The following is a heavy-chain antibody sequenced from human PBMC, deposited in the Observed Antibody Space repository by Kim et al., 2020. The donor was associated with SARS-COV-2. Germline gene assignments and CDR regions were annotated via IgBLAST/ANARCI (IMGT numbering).Heavy chain of an antibody. D-gene: IGHD3-10*01. Sequence: SETLSLTCAVYGGSFSGYYWSWIRQPPGKGLEWIGEINHSGSTNYNPSLKSRVTISVDTSKNQFSLKLSSVTAADTAVYYCARSKITMVRGVIGYWGQGTLVTVSS. CDR1: GGSFSGYY. J-gene: IGHJ4*02. CDR3: ARSKITMVRGVIGY. V-gene: IGHV4-34*01. CDR2: INHSGST.